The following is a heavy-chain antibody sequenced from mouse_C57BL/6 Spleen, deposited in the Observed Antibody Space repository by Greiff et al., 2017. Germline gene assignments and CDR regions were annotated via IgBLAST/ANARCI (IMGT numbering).Heavy chain of an antibody. CDR2: FHPYNDDT. V-gene: IGHV1-47*01. CDR1: GYTFTTYP. D-gene: IGHD2-4*01. CDR3: ARGGDYEGFFDY. Sequence: QVQLQQSGAELVKPGASVKMSCKASGYTFTTYPIEWLKQNHGKSLEWIGNFHPYNDDTKYNEKFKGKATLTVEKSSSTVYLELSRLTSDDSAVDYCARGGDYEGFFDYWGQGTTLTVSS. J-gene: IGHJ2*01.